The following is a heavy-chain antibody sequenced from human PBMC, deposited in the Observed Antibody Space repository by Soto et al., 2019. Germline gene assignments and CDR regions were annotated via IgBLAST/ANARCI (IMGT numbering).Heavy chain of an antibody. J-gene: IGHJ4*02. CDR1: RYTFTDYY. CDR3: ARAGLTTLELATTY. Sequence: QVQLVQSGAEVKKPGASVKVSCKASRYTFTDYYIHWVRQSPGQGLEWMGWINPNSGVTKCPQKFQGRVIMTRDTSIDTVYMELSRLTSDDTAVYYCARAGLTTLELATTYWGQGTLVTVSS. V-gene: IGHV1-2*02. D-gene: IGHD5-12*01. CDR2: INPNSGVT.